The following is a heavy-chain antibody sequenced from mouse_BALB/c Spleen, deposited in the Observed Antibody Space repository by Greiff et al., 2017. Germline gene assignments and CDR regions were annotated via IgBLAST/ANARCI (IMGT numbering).Heavy chain of an antibody. CDR3: ARDKDYGSSYNFDV. CDR1: GFSLTGYG. CDR2: IWGDGST. Sequence: VQLQESGPGLVAPSQSLSITCTVSGFSLTGYGVNWVRQPPGKGLEWLGMIWGDGSTDYNSALKSRLSISKDNSKSQVFLKMNSLQTDDTARYYCARDKDYGSSYNFDVWGAGTTVTVSS. J-gene: IGHJ1*01. D-gene: IGHD1-1*01. V-gene: IGHV2-6-7*01.